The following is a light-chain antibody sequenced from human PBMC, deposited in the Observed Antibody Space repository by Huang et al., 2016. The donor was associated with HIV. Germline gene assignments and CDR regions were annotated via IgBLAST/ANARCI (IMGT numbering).Light chain of an antibody. CDR2: DTS. Sequence: EIVLTQSPATLSLSPGERATLSCKASQSVSSSLAWYQHKPGQAPRLLIYDTSNRATGIPARFSGSESGTDFTLTISSLEPEDFAVYYCQQRSNWPLFTFGPGTKVDIK. V-gene: IGKV3-11*01. CDR3: QQRSNWPLFT. J-gene: IGKJ3*01. CDR1: QSVSSS.